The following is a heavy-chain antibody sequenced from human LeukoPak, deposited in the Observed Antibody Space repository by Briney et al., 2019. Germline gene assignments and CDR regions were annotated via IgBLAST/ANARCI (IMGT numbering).Heavy chain of an antibody. D-gene: IGHD6-6*01. CDR3: ARASYSSWDFDY. CDR2: ISNNGGST. V-gene: IGHV3-64*01. CDR1: GFTFSGYP. J-gene: IGHJ4*02. Sequence: KSGGSLRLSCAASGFTFSGYPMHCVRQAPGKGLEYVSAISNNGGSTYYANSVKGRFTISRDNSKNTLYLQMNSLRAEDTAVYYCARASYSSWDFDYWGQGTLVTVSS.